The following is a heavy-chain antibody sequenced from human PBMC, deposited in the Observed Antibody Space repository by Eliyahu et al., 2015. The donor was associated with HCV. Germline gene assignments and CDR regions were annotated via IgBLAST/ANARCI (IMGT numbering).Heavy chain of an antibody. CDR2: GYRDGSA. V-gene: IGHV4-34*02. Sequence: QVQLQQWGPGLLKPSETLSLTCTTYGGPFSDTYWTWVRQSPGKGLEWIGDGYRDGSAISNPSLRRRVTISLDTSKNQFFLNLSSVTGADTAVYFCARTLSGINADRGMDLWGQGTTVTVS. CDR3: ARTLSGINADRGMDL. J-gene: IGHJ6*02. CDR1: GGPFSDTY. D-gene: IGHD6-25*01.